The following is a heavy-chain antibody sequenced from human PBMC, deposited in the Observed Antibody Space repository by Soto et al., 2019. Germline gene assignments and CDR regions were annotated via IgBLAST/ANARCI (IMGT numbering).Heavy chain of an antibody. Sequence: SETLSLTCTVSGGSISSYYWSWIRQPPGKGLEWIGYIYYSGSTNYNPSLKSRVTISVDTSKNQFSLKLSSVTAADTAVYYCALASPIAAADDGSAFDIWGQGTMVTVSS. J-gene: IGHJ3*02. V-gene: IGHV4-59*01. CDR1: GGSISSYY. CDR2: IYYSGST. D-gene: IGHD6-13*01. CDR3: ALASPIAAADDGSAFDI.